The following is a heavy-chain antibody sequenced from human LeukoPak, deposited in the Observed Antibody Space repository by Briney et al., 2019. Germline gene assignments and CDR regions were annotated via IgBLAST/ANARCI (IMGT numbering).Heavy chain of an antibody. V-gene: IGHV4-34*01. CDR2: INHSGST. D-gene: IGHD2-2*01. Sequence: SETLSLTCAVYGGSFSGYYWSWIRQPPGKGLEWIGEINHSGSTNYNPSLKTRVTISVDTSKNQFSLKLSSVTAADTAVYYCARHDWDCSSTTCYHYMDVWGKGTTVTVSS. CDR3: ARHDWDCSSTTCYHYMDV. J-gene: IGHJ6*03. CDR1: GGSFSGYY.